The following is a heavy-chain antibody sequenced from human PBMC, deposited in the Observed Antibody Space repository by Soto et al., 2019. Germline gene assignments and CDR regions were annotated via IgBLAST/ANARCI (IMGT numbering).Heavy chain of an antibody. CDR1: GFTFTSSA. V-gene: IGHV1-58*01. CDR2: IVVGSDNT. CDR3: AADQDCTSTSCYPYNFDS. Sequence: SVKVSCKASGFTFTSSAVQCVRQARGQRLEWIGWIVVGSDNTNYAQKFQERVTITRDMSTSTAYMELSSLRSEDTAVYYCAADQDCTSTSCYPYNFDSWGQGTLVTVSS. D-gene: IGHD2-2*01. J-gene: IGHJ4*02.